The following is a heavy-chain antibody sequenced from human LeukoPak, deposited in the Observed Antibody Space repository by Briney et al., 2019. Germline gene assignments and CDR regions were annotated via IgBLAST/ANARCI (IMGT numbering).Heavy chain of an antibody. CDR3: ASRYYYDSSGLDY. D-gene: IGHD3-22*01. CDR1: GGSMSSSSYY. J-gene: IGHJ4*02. V-gene: IGHV4-39*07. Sequence: SETLSLTCTVSGGSMSSSSYYWGWIRQPPGKGPEWIGEIYHSGSTNYNPSLKSRVTISVDKSKNQFSLKLSSVTAADTAVYYCASRYYYDSSGLDYWGQGTLVTVSS. CDR2: IYHSGST.